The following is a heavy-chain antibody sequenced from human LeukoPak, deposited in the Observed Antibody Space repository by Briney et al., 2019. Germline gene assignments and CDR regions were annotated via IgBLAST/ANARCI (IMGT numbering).Heavy chain of an antibody. D-gene: IGHD1-26*01. J-gene: IGHJ4*02. CDR3: ARVRSSGSYHDY. Sequence: ASVKVSCKASGYTFTGYYMHWVRQAPGQGLEWMGPINPNSGGTNYAQKFQGRVTMTRDTSISTAYMELSRLRSDDTAVYYCARVRSSGSYHDYWGQGTLVTVSS. V-gene: IGHV1-2*06. CDR2: INPNSGGT. CDR1: GYTFTGYY.